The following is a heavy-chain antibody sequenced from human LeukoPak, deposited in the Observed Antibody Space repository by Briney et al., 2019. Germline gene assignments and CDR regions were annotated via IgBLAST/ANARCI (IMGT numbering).Heavy chain of an antibody. Sequence: PSETLSLTCTVSGGSISSGSYYWSWIRQPAGKGLEWIGRIYTSGSTNYNPSLKSRVTISVDTSKNQFSLKLSSVTAADTAVYYCARGTVVTPFDYWGQGTLVTVSS. V-gene: IGHV4-61*02. J-gene: IGHJ4*02. D-gene: IGHD4-23*01. CDR2: IYTSGST. CDR1: GGSISSGSYY. CDR3: ARGTVVTPFDY.